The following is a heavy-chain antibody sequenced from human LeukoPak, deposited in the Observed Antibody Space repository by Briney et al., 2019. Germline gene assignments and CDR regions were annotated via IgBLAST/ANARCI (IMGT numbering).Heavy chain of an antibody. CDR1: GGSISSYY. CDR3: ARGPKYSYGLYYFDY. CDR2: IYYSGST. D-gene: IGHD5-18*01. V-gene: IGHV4-59*08. J-gene: IGHJ4*02. Sequence: SETLSLTCTVSGGSISSYYWSWIRQPPGKGLEWIGYIYYSGSTNYNPSLKSRVTISVDTSKNQFSLKLSSVTAADTAVYYCARGPKYSYGLYYFDYWGQGTLVTVSS.